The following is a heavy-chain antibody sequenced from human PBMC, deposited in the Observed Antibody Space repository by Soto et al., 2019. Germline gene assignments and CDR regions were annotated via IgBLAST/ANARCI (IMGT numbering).Heavy chain of an antibody. V-gene: IGHV3-23*01. D-gene: IGHD6-6*01. Sequence: GGSLRLSCAASGFTFSSYAMSWVRQAPGNGLEWVSAISGSGGSTYYADSVKGRFTISRDNSKNTLYLQMNSLRAEDTAVYYCAKGGSSIAALIDAFDIWGQGTMVTVSS. CDR1: GFTFSSYA. CDR3: AKGGSSIAALIDAFDI. J-gene: IGHJ3*02. CDR2: ISGSGGST.